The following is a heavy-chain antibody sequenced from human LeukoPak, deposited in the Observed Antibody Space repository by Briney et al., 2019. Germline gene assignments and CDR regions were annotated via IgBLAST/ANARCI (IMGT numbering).Heavy chain of an antibody. Sequence: ASVKVSCKASGYTFTGYYMHWVRQAPGQGLEWMGWINPNSGGTNYAQKFQGRVTMTRDTSISTAYMELSRLRSDDTAVYYCARDQGWELLNYYYYGMDVWGQGTTVTVSS. CDR1: GYTFTGYY. D-gene: IGHD1-26*01. CDR3: ARDQGWELLNYYYYGMDV. CDR2: INPNSGGT. V-gene: IGHV1-2*02. J-gene: IGHJ6*02.